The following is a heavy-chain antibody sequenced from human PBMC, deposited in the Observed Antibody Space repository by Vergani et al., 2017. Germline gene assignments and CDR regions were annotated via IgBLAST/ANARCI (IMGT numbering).Heavy chain of an antibody. D-gene: IGHD6-6*01. CDR2: ISWNSGSI. V-gene: IGHV3-9*02. J-gene: IGHJ4*02. Sequence: EVQLEESGGGLVLPGRSLRLSCVASGFTSAGYAMHWVRQAPGKGLEWVSGISWNSGSIGYADSVKGRFTISRDNAKNSLYLQMNSLRAEETALYYCAKGLAPKKYSSSSFSYWGQGTLVTVSS. CDR1: GFTSAGYA. CDR3: AKGLAPKKYSSSSFSY.